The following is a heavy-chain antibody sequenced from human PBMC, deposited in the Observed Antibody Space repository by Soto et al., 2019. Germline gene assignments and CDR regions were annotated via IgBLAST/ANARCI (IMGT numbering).Heavy chain of an antibody. D-gene: IGHD1-1*01. J-gene: IGHJ5*02. Sequence: QVQLVQSVTEVKKPGASVQVSCKASGYSFTSYGINWVRQAPGQGLEWMGWISTYNGDTNYAQKFQGRVTMTTDTSTTTAYMELRRLTSDDTAVYFGARGDSTGPPRGWFDPWGQGTVVTVAS. V-gene: IGHV1-18*04. CDR2: ISTYNGDT. CDR1: GYSFTSYG. CDR3: ARGDSTGPPRGWFDP.